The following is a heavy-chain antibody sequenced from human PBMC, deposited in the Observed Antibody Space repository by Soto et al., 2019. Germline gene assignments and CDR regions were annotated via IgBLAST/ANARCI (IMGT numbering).Heavy chain of an antibody. CDR2: IYYSGST. CDR1: GCCISRACYY. V-gene: IGHV4-31*03. Sequence: PSKTLSLTCTVSGCCISRACYYWSWIRQHPGMGLEWIGYIYYSGSTYYNPSLKSRVTISVDTSKNQFSLKLSSVTAADTAVYYCARTPLLWGQGTLVTVS. CDR3: ARTPLL. D-gene: IGHD1-26*01. J-gene: IGHJ4*02.